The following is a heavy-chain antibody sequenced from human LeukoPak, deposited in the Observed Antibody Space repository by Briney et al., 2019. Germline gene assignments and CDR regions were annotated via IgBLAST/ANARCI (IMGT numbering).Heavy chain of an antibody. CDR2: INPNSGGT. Sequence: GASVKVSCKASGYTFTGYYMHWVRQAPGQGLEWMGWINPNSGGTNYAQKFQGRVTMTRDTSISTAYMELSRLRSDDTAVYHCARDWGFDSGSYYPYWGQGTLVTVSS. CDR3: ARDWGFDSGSYYPY. J-gene: IGHJ4*02. CDR1: GYTFTGYY. V-gene: IGHV1-2*02. D-gene: IGHD3-10*01.